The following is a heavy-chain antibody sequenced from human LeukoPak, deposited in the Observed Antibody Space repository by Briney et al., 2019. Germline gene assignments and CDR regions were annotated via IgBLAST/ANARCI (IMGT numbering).Heavy chain of an antibody. CDR3: ANYDFWSGYTAFDI. D-gene: IGHD3-3*01. CDR1: GFTFSSYW. CDR2: IKQDGSEK. V-gene: IGHV3-7*01. Sequence: GGSLRLSCAASGFTFSSYWMSWVRQAPGKGLEWVANIKQDGSEKYYVDSVKGRFTISRDNAKNSLCLQMNSLRAEDTAVYYCANYDFWSGYTAFDIWGQGTMVTVSS. J-gene: IGHJ3*02.